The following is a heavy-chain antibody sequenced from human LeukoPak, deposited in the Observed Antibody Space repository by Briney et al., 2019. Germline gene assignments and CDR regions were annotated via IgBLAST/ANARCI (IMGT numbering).Heavy chain of an antibody. J-gene: IGHJ4*02. Sequence: GGSLRLSCAASGFTFSKFAMSWVRQAPGKGPEWVSTISSSGGDTYYADSVKGRFTVSRDNSKNTLFLQMNSLRAEDTALYYCAKGSLGSWYFFDYWGQGTPVTISS. CDR1: GFTFSKFA. CDR3: AKGSLGSWYFFDY. CDR2: ISSSGGDT. V-gene: IGHV3-23*01. D-gene: IGHD6-13*01.